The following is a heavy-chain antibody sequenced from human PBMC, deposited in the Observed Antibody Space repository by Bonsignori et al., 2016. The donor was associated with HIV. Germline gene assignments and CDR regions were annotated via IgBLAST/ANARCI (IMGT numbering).Heavy chain of an antibody. D-gene: IGHD6-13*01. V-gene: IGHV3-9*01. Sequence: GGSLRLSCAASGFTFDDYAMHWVRQAPGKGLEWVSGISWNSGSIGYADSVKGRFTISRDNAKNSLYLQMNSLRAEDTALYYCAKDIDGGNGISSAYSSSWSPFDYWGQGTLVTVSS. CDR3: AKDIDGGNGISSAYSSSWSPFDY. J-gene: IGHJ4*02. CDR2: ISWNSGSI. CDR1: GFTFDDYA.